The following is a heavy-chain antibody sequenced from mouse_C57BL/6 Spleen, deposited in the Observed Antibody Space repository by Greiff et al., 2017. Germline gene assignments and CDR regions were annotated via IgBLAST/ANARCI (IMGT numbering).Heavy chain of an antibody. D-gene: IGHD2-1*01. CDR1: GFPLTSHG. CDR3: ASMVTTDWFAY. CDR2: IWSGGST. J-gene: IGHJ3*01. V-gene: IGHV2-2*01. Sequence: QVQLQQSGPGLVQPSQSLSITRTVSGFPLTSHGVHWVRQSPGKGLEWLGVIWSGGSTDYNAAFISRLSIRKDNSKSQVFFKMNSLQADDTAIYYCASMVTTDWFAYWGQGTLVTVSA.